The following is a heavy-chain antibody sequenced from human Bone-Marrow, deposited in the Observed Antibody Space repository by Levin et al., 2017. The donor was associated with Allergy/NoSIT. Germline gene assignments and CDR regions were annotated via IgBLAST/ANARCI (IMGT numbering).Heavy chain of an antibody. CDR1: GFGFGDYT. CDR3: ARDAVRGDYGYFDI. D-gene: IGHD2-21*01. CDR2: IGSKDYGGTA. Sequence: PGGSLRLSCTGSGFGFGDYTMTWVRQAPGKGLEWVGLIGSKDYGGTAEYAASMRGRFTISRDDSKSIVYLQMSSLKTEDTGIYFCARDAVRGDYGYFDIWGRGTLVAVSS. V-gene: IGHV3-49*04. J-gene: IGHJ2*01.